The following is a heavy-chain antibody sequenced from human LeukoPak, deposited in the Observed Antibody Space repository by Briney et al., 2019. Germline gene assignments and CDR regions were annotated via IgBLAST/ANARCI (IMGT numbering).Heavy chain of an antibody. V-gene: IGHV1-2*06. CDR2: INPNSGGT. CDR1: GYTFTGYY. D-gene: IGHD2-15*01. CDR3: AINGDCSGGSCYS. J-gene: IGHJ4*02. Sequence: ASVKASCKASGYTFTGYYMHWVRQAPGQGLEWMGRINPNSGGTNYAQKFQGRVTMTRDTSISTAYMELSRLRSDDTAVYYCAINGDCSGGSCYSWGQGTLVTVSS.